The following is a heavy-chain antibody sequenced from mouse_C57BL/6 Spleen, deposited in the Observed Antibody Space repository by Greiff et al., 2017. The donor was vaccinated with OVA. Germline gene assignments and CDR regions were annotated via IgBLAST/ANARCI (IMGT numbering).Heavy chain of an antibody. J-gene: IGHJ1*03. CDR2: INPSNGGT. V-gene: IGHV1-53*01. D-gene: IGHD2-1*01. CDR1: GYTFTSYW. Sequence: QVQLQQPGTELVKPGASVKLSCKASGYTFTSYWMHWVKQRPGQGLEWIGNINPSNGGTNYNEKFQSKATLTVDKSSSTAYMQLSSLTSEDSAVYYCAREGALYYGNYEGYFDVWGTGTTVTVSS. CDR3: AREGALYYGNYEGYFDV.